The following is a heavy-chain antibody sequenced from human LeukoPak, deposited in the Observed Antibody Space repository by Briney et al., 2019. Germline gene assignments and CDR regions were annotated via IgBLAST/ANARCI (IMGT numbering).Heavy chain of an antibody. V-gene: IGHV3-53*01. J-gene: IGHJ4*02. CDR3: ARTGLRDPTFFDY. CDR2: IYTGGST. D-gene: IGHD2/OR15-2a*01. CDR1: GFIFSRTY. Sequence: LXLSCAASGFIFSRTYMSWVRQAPGKGLEWVSVIYTGGSTHYADSVKGRFTISRDNSRNTVFLQMNSLSAEDTAVYYCARTGLRDPTFFDYWGQGILVTVXS.